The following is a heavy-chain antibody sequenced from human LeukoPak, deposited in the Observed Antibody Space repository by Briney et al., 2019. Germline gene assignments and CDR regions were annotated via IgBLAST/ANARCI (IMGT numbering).Heavy chain of an antibody. V-gene: IGHV4-59*01. J-gene: IGHJ1*01. D-gene: IGHD6-6*01. CDR1: GGSISSYY. CDR2: IYYSGST. Sequence: SETLSLTCTVSGGSISSYYWSWIRQPPGKGLEWIGYIYYSGSTNYNPSLKSRVTISVDTSKNQFSLKLSSVTAADTAVYYCARAPEYSTSSGSPWEEYFQHWGQGTLIIVSS. CDR3: ARAPEYSTSSGSPWEEYFQH.